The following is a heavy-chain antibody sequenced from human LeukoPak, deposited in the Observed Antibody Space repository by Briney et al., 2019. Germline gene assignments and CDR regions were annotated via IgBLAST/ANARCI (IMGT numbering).Heavy chain of an antibody. CDR3: ARGVQFLRSAFDY. D-gene: IGHD5-24*01. CDR1: GFTVSSNY. J-gene: IGHJ4*02. Sequence: PGGSLRLSCAASGFTVSSNYMSWVRQAPGKGLEWVSVIYSGGSTYYADSVKGRFTISRDNSKNTLYLQMNSLRAEDAAVYYCARGVQFLRSAFDYWGQGTLVTVSS. CDR2: IYSGGST. V-gene: IGHV3-53*01.